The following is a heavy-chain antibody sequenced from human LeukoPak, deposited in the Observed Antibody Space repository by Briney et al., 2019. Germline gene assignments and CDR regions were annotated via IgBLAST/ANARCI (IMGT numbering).Heavy chain of an antibody. Sequence: GGSLRLSCAASGFTFSSYAMSWVRPAPGKGLEWVSAISGSGGSTYYADSVKGRFTISRDNSKNTLYLQMNSLRAEDTAVYYCAKEYCSSTSCYPKFDYWGQGTLVTVSS. CDR1: GFTFSSYA. V-gene: IGHV3-23*01. CDR3: AKEYCSSTSCYPKFDY. CDR2: ISGSGGST. D-gene: IGHD2-2*01. J-gene: IGHJ4*02.